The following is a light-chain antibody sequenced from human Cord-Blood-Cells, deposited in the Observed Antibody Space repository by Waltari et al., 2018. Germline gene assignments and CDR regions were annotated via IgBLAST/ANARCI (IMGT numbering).Light chain of an antibody. J-gene: IGLJ1*01. V-gene: IGLV2-23*03. CDR2: EGS. Sequence: QSALTQPASVSWSPRQSITISCHCPCSDVVSYNLVSWYQQHPGKAPKLMIYEGSKRPSGVSNRFSGSKSGNTASLTISGLQAEDEADYYCCSYAGSSTVFGTGTKVTVL. CDR1: CSDVVSYNL. CDR3: CSYAGSSTV.